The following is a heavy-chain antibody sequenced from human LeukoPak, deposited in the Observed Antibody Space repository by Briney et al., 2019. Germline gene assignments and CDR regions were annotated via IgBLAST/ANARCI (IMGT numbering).Heavy chain of an antibody. V-gene: IGHV4-34*01. D-gene: IGHD4-17*01. CDR3: ARTTVTTGKGAFDI. CDR1: GGSFSGYY. Sequence: PSETLSLTCAVYGGSFSGYYWSWIRQPPGKGLEWIGEINHSGSTNYNPSLKSRVTISVDTSKNQFSLKLSSVTAADTAVYYCARTTVTTGKGAFDIWGQGTMVTVSS. J-gene: IGHJ3*02. CDR2: INHSGST.